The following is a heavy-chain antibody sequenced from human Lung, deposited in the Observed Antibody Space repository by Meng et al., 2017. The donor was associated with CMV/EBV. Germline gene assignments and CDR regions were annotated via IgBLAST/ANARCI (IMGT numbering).Heavy chain of an antibody. CDR3: ASDIVSIFGVAKPYYYYYYGIEV. Sequence: GGSXRLXCAASGFTFSSYDMNWVRQAPGKGLEWASYISSSGSTIYYADSVKGRFTISKDNAKNSLYPQMNSLRAEDTAVYYCASDIVSIFGVAKPYYYYYYGIEVGXQGTXVTVSS. J-gene: IGHJ6*02. CDR2: ISSSGSTI. V-gene: IGHV3-48*03. D-gene: IGHD3-3*01. CDR1: GFTFSSYD.